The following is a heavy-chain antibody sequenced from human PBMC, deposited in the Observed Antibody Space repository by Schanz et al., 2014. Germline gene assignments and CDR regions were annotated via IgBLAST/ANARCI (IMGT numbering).Heavy chain of an antibody. J-gene: IGHJ4*02. CDR2: ISASGGDT. CDR1: GFSFGTYA. D-gene: IGHD5-12*01. Sequence: EVHLLESGGGLVQPGGSLRLSCAASGFSFGTYAMSWVRQAPGKGLEWVSAISASGGDTYYADSVRGRFTISRDNAENTLFLQMNSLRAEDTAVYYCARKVVATIGGYYDNWGQGTLVIVSS. V-gene: IGHV3-23*01. CDR3: ARKVVATIGGYYDN.